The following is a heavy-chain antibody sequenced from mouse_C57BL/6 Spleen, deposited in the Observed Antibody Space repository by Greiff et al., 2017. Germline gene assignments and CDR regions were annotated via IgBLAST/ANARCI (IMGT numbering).Heavy chain of an antibody. J-gene: IGHJ2*01. D-gene: IGHD2-5*01. V-gene: IGHV3-6*01. Sequence: EVQLQESGPGLVKPSQSLSLTCSVTGYSITSGYYWNWIRQFPGNKLEWMGYISYDGSNNYNPSLKNRISITRDTSKNQFFLKLNSVTTEDTATYYCARETYYSNQYYFDYWGQGTTRTVSS. CDR2: ISYDGSN. CDR3: ARETYYSNQYYFDY. CDR1: GYSITSGYY.